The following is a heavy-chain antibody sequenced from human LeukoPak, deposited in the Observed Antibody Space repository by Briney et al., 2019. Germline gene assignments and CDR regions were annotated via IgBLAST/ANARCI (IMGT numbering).Heavy chain of an antibody. D-gene: IGHD3-3*01. Sequence: GGSLRLSCAASGFTFRSFEMNWVRQAPGKGLEWVSSISSSGSTIYYADSVKGRFTISRDNVKSSLYLQMNSLRAEDTAVYYCARPHDYDFWSGYQHPYYFDYWGQGTLVTVSS. CDR2: ISSSGSTI. CDR1: GFTFRSFE. V-gene: IGHV3-48*03. J-gene: IGHJ4*02. CDR3: ARPHDYDFWSGYQHPYYFDY.